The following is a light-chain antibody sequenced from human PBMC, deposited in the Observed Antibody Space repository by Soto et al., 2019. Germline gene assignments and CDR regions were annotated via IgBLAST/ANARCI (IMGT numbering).Light chain of an antibody. CDR1: SSNIGAGYD. V-gene: IGLV1-40*01. CDR3: QSYASSLK. J-gene: IGLJ2*01. CDR2: GNS. Sequence: QSVLTQPPSVSGAPGQRVTISCTGSSSNIGAGYDVHWYQQLPGTAPKLLIYGNSNRPSGVPDRFSGSKSGPSASLAITGRQAEEEADYYCQSYASSLKFGGGTQLTVL.